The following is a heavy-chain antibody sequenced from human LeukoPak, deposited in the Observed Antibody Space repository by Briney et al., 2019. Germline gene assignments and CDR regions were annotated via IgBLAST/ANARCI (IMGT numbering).Heavy chain of an antibody. J-gene: IGHJ4*02. V-gene: IGHV1-69*01. D-gene: IGHD3-22*01. CDR3: ASGVYYDSSGYSFEY. Sequence: GASVKVSCKASGGTFISYCISCVRQAPGQGLEWMGGIIPIFGTANYAQKFQGRVTITADASTSTAYMELSRLRSEDTAVYYCASGVYYDSSGYSFEYWGQGTLVTVSS. CDR2: IIPIFGTA. CDR1: GGTFISYC.